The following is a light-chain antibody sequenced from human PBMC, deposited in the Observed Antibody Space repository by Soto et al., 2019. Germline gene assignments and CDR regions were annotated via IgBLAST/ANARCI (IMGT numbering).Light chain of an antibody. V-gene: IGLV1-44*01. CDR2: GSN. Sequence: QSVLTQPASASGTPGQSVTISCSGGSSNIGSHTVNWYQHLPATAPKLLIYGSNQRPSGVPDRFSGSKSGTAASVAISGLQSEDEADYYCAACDESLDGYVVFGGGTKLTVL. J-gene: IGLJ2*01. CDR1: SSNIGSHT. CDR3: AACDESLDGYVV.